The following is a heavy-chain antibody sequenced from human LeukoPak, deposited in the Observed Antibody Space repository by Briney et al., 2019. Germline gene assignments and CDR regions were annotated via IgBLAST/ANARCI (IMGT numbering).Heavy chain of an antibody. J-gene: IGHJ4*02. CDR3: AKGVYYDFWSGYPSTFDY. CDR1: GFTFSSYG. V-gene: IGHV3-30*02. D-gene: IGHD3-3*01. Sequence: GGSLRLSCAASGFTFSSYGMHWDRQAPGKGLEWVAFIRYDGSNKYYADSVKGRFTISRDNSKNTLYLQMNSLRAEDTAVYYCAKGVYYDFWSGYPSTFDYWGQGTLVTVSS. CDR2: IRYDGSNK.